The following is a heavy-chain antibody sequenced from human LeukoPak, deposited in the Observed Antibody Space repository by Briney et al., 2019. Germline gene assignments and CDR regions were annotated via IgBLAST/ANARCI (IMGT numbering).Heavy chain of an antibody. CDR3: ANHPPTYYYDSSGYYRPGEADV. CDR2: IRSSGDST. D-gene: IGHD3-22*01. Sequence: GGSLRLSCAASGFTFSSYAITWVRQAPGKGLEWVSSIRSSGDSTFYADSVKGRFTISRDNSKNTVYLLMNSLRTEDTAVYYCANHPPTYYYDSSGYYRPGEADVWGKGTTVTVSS. CDR1: GFTFSSYA. J-gene: IGHJ6*04. V-gene: IGHV3-23*01.